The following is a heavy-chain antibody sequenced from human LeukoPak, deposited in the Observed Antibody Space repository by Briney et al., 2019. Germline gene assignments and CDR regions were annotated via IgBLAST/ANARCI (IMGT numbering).Heavy chain of an antibody. Sequence: SETLSLTCTVSGGSISSYYWIWIRQPPGKALEWIRHIYYSRRTNYSRSLNSRVTISVDTSENQFALKLSSVTDADTAVDYCARAGLGPYYYDSSGYYYFDYWGQGTLVTVSS. D-gene: IGHD3-22*01. CDR1: GGSISSYY. CDR2: IYYSRRT. V-gene: IGHV4-59*01. J-gene: IGHJ4*02. CDR3: ARAGLGPYYYDSSGYYYFDY.